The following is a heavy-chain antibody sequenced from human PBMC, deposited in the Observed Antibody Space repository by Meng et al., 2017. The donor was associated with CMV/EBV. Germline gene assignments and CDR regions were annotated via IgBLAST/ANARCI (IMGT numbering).Heavy chain of an antibody. CDR3: ARGPPYSTYYYYYYGMDV. CDR2: IYYSGST. J-gene: IGHJ6*02. D-gene: IGHD2-21*01. Sequence: GSLRLSCTVSGGSISSYYWSWIRQPPGKGLEWIGYIYYSGSTNYNPSLKSRVTISVDTSKNQFSLKLSSVTAADTAVYYCARGPPYSTYYYYYYGMDVWGQGTTVTVSS. CDR1: GGSISSYY. V-gene: IGHV4-59*01.